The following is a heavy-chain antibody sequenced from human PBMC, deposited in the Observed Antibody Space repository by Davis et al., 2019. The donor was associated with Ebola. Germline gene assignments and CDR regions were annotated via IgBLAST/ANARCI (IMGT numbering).Heavy chain of an antibody. CDR3: AREVHGMDV. Sequence: GVSLKISCAASGFTFSSYGMHWVRQAPGKGLEWVAVIWYDGSNKYYADSVKGRFTISRDNSKNTLYLQMNSLRAEDTAVYYCAREVHGMDVWGQGTTVTVSS. J-gene: IGHJ6*02. CDR1: GFTFSSYG. V-gene: IGHV3-33*01. CDR2: IWYDGSNK.